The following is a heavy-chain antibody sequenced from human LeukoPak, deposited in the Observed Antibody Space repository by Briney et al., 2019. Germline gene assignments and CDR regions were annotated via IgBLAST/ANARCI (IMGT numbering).Heavy chain of an antibody. CDR2: IFYSGST. Sequence: PSETLSLTCTVSGGSIRGSTYYWGWIRQPPGKGLEWIGSIFYSGSTYYSPSLRSRVTISVDTSKNQFSLNVSSVTAADTAVYYCARQGSGNYLSPVNYWGQGTLVTVSS. CDR3: ARQGSGNYLSPVNY. CDR1: GGSIRGSTYY. J-gene: IGHJ4*02. V-gene: IGHV4-39*01. D-gene: IGHD1-26*01.